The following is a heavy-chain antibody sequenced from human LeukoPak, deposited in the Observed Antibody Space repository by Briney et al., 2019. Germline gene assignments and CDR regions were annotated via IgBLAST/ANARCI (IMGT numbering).Heavy chain of an antibody. CDR2: INHSGST. V-gene: IGHV4-34*01. CDR1: GGSFSGYY. J-gene: IGHJ4*02. Sequence: MTSETLSLTCAVYGGSFSGYYWSWIRQPPGKGLEWIGEINHSGSTNYNPSLKSRVTISVDTSKNQFSLKLSSVTAADTAVYYCARGPEIRIEYLRWFDYWGQGTLVTVSS. D-gene: IGHD4-23*01. CDR3: ARGPEIRIEYLRWFDY.